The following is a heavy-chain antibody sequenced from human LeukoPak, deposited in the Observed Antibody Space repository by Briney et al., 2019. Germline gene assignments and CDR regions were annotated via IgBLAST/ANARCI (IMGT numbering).Heavy chain of an antibody. J-gene: IGHJ5*02. Sequence: EGSLRLSCAASGFTFSSYAMSWVRQAPGKGLEWVSVIYSGGSTYYADSVKGRFTISRDNSKNTLYLQMNSLRAEDTAVYYCARLTTGPWGQGTLVTVSS. D-gene: IGHD1-1*01. CDR3: ARLTTGP. CDR2: IYSGGST. CDR1: GFTFSSYA. V-gene: IGHV3-53*01.